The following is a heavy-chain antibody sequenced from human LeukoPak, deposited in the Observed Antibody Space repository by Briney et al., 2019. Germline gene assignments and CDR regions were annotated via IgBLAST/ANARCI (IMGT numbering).Heavy chain of an antibody. CDR2: ISGSGGST. D-gene: IGHD6-13*01. Sequence: GGSLRLSCAASGFTFSSYAMSWVRQAPGKGLECVSAISGSGGSTFYADTVKGRFTISRDNSKNTLYLQMNSLRAEDTAVYYCAISSSWYRFDYWGQGTPVTVSS. J-gene: IGHJ4*02. V-gene: IGHV3-23*01. CDR3: AISSSWYRFDY. CDR1: GFTFSSYA.